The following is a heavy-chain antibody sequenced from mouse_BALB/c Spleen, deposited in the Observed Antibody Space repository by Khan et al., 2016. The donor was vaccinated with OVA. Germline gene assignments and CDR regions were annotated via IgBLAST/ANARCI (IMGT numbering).Heavy chain of an antibody. J-gene: IGHJ3*01. V-gene: IGHV1-18*01. CDR1: GYTFTDYN. CDR3: ARHGYGGFAY. Sequence: VRLQQSGPELVKPGASVKIPCKASGYTFTDYNMAWVKQSHGKILEWIGDILPNNDGSIYNQKFKGMATLTVDKSSNTAYMELRSLTSEDTAVYYCARHGYGGFAYWGQGSLVTVSA. CDR2: ILPNNDGS. D-gene: IGHD2-2*01.